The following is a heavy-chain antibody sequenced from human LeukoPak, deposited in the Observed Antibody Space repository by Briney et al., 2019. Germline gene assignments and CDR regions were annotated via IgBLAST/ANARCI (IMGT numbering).Heavy chain of an antibody. CDR3: ARHSLAVLGPGAFDI. D-gene: IGHD6-19*01. CDR2: IYHSGST. CDR1: GYSISSGYY. Sequence: ASETLSLTXAVSGYSISSGYYWGWIRQPPGKGLEWIGSIYHSGSTYYNPSLKSRATISVDTSKNQFSLKLSSVTAADTAVYYCARHSLAVLGPGAFDIWGQGTMVTVSS. V-gene: IGHV4-38-2*01. J-gene: IGHJ3*02.